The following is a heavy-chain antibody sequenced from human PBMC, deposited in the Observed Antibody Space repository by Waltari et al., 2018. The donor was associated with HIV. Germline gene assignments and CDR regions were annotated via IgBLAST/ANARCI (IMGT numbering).Heavy chain of an antibody. CDR1: GGSVRGSSYF. Sequence: QLQLQESGPGLVKPSATLSLTCTVSGGSVRGSSYFWGWIRQPPGKGLEWIGRIYYTGRAYYNRSLKSRVTISVDTSKNQFSLKVTSVTAADTAVYYCARHALRVGAAYWNFDLWGRGTLVTVSS. CDR3: ARHALRVGAAYWNFDL. D-gene: IGHD1-26*01. CDR2: IYYTGRA. J-gene: IGHJ2*01. V-gene: IGHV4-39*01.